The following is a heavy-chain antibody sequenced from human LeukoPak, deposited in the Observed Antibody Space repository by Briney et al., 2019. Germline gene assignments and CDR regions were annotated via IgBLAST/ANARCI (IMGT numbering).Heavy chain of an antibody. CDR2: ISGGGSAI. D-gene: IGHD3-9*01. J-gene: IGHJ3*02. Sequence: GGSLRLSCAASGFTFSTYSMNWVRQAPGRGLEWLSYISGGGSAIYYADSVKGRFTISRENAKNSLYLQMNSLRAGDTAVYYCARGNYDILTGSVAFDIWGQGTMVTVSS. V-gene: IGHV3-48*01. CDR3: ARGNYDILTGSVAFDI. CDR1: GFTFSTYS.